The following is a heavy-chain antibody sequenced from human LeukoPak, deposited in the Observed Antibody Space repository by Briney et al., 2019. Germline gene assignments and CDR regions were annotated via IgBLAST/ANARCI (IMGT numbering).Heavy chain of an antibody. J-gene: IGHJ4*02. CDR3: ATWDYGDYSKNFDY. Sequence: ASVKVSCKVSGYTLTELSMHWVRQAPGKGLEWMGGFDPEGGETIYAQKFQGRVTMTEDTSTDTAYMELSSLRSEDTAVYYCATWDYGDYSKNFDYWGQGTLVTVSS. CDR2: FDPEGGET. D-gene: IGHD4-17*01. CDR1: GYTLTELS. V-gene: IGHV1-24*01.